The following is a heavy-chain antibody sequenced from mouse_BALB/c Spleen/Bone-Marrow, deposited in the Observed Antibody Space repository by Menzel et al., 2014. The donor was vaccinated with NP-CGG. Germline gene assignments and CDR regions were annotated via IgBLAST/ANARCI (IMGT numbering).Heavy chain of an antibody. V-gene: IGHV1-80*01. CDR1: GYVFSNYW. CDR2: IYPGDGDT. Sequence: VQLQQSGAELVRPGSSVKISCKASGYVFSNYWMNWVKQRPGQGLEWIGQIYPGDGDTNYNGKFKGTATLTADKSSSTAYMQLSSLTSEDSAVYFCARSGYGSSYDYWGQGTTLTVSS. J-gene: IGHJ2*01. CDR3: ARSGYGSSYDY. D-gene: IGHD1-1*01.